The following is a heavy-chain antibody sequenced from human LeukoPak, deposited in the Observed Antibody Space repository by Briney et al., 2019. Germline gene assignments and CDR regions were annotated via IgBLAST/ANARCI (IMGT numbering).Heavy chain of an antibody. V-gene: IGHV1-2*02. CDR1: GYTFTGYY. Sequence: ASVKVSCKTSGYTFTGYYIHWVRQAPGQGLEWMGWINPNTGDTNYSQNFQGRVTMTRDTSISTAYMDLSRLRSDDTAVYYCARDWAPQYYDFWSDAFDFWGQGTMVTVSS. CDR2: INPNTGDT. J-gene: IGHJ3*01. CDR3: ARDWAPQYYDFWSDAFDF. D-gene: IGHD3-3*01.